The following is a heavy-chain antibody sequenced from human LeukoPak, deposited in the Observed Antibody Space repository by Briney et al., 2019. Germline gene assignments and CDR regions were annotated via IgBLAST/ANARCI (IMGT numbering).Heavy chain of an antibody. J-gene: IGHJ6*03. CDR3: ARSYYGSGSYLGYYYYMDV. CDR1: GYTFTGYY. D-gene: IGHD3-10*01. CDR2: INPNSGGT. Sequence: GASVKVSCKASGYTFTGYYMHWVRQAPGQGLEWMGWINPNSGGTNYAQKFQGRVTMTRDTSISTAYMELSRLRSDDTAVYYCARSYYGSGSYLGYYYYMDVWGKGTTVTVSS. V-gene: IGHV1-2*02.